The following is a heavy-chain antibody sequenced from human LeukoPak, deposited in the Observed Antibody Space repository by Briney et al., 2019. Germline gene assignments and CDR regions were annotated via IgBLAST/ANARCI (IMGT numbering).Heavy chain of an antibody. D-gene: IGHD3-10*01. J-gene: IGHJ4*02. CDR3: AREYGSGYYYVYLDY. V-gene: IGHV1-2*02. CDR2: FNPNSGGT. Sequence: ASVKVSCKASGYTFTGYYIHWVRQSPGQGLEWMGWFNPNSGGTDSAQKFQGGVTMTGDTSISTAYMEFSRLTSDDTAVYYCAREYGSGYYYVYLDYWGQGTLVTVSS. CDR1: GYTFTGYY.